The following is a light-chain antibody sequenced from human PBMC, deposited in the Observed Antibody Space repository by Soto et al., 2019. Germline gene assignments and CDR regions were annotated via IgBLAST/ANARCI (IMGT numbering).Light chain of an antibody. CDR2: AAS. CDR1: QGIGND. V-gene: IGKV1-6*01. CDR3: LQDYDYVVT. Sequence: AIQMTHSPSSLSASVGDRVTITCRASQGIGNDLGWYQQKQGKAPKLLIYAASSLQSGVPSRFSGSGSGTDLTLTISSRQPEDFGTYHCLQDYDYVVTVGQGAKVDIK. J-gene: IGKJ1*01.